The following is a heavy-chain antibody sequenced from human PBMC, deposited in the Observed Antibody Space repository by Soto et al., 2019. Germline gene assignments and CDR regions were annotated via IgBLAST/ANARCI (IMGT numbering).Heavy chain of an antibody. J-gene: IGHJ5*02. D-gene: IGHD6-13*01. CDR3: ARDADIAGMNWFDP. V-gene: IGHV6-1*01. CDR1: GYSVSSNSAA. CDR2: TYYRSKWYN. Sequence: SHTLSLTCAISGYSVSSNSAAWNWIRQSPSRGLEWLGRTYYRSKWYNDYAVSVKSRITINPDTSKNQFSLQLNSVTPEDTAVYYCARDADIAGMNWFDPWGQGTLVTVSS.